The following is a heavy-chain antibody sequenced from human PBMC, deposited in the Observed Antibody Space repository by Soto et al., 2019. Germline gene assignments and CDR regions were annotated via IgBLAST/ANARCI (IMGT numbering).Heavy chain of an antibody. CDR2: ISGSGGST. Sequence: GGSLRLSCAASGFTFSSYAMSWVRQAPGKGLEWVSAISGSGGSTYYADSMKGRFTISRDNSKNTLYLQMNSLRAEDTAVYYCAKNGGVTGDPLYDFDDWGQGTLVTVSS. V-gene: IGHV3-23*01. CDR3: AKNGGVTGDPLYDFDD. J-gene: IGHJ4*02. CDR1: GFTFSSYA. D-gene: IGHD7-27*01.